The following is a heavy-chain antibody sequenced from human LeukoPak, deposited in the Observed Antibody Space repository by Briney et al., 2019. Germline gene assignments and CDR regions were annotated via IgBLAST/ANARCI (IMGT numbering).Heavy chain of an antibody. J-gene: IGHJ4*02. CDR3: AKSIVGAMVVDY. CDR2: ISDSGGRT. CDR1: GFTFVSYA. D-gene: IGHD1-26*01. Sequence: GGSLRLSCAASGFTFVSYAMSWVRQAPGKGLEWVSAISDSGGRTYYADSVKGRFTISRDNSKNTLYLQMDSLRAEDTAIYYCAKSIVGAMVVDYWGQGTLVTVSS. V-gene: IGHV3-23*01.